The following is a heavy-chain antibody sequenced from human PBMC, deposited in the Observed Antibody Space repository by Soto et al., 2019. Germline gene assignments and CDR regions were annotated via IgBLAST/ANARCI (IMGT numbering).Heavy chain of an antibody. V-gene: IGHV3-33*01. D-gene: IGHD1-26*01. CDR2: TWHDGSNK. J-gene: IGHJ4*02. CDR1: GFTFSTYG. CDR3: ASEKVGSTDFDY. Sequence: QVQLVESGGGVVQPGRSLRLSCAASGFTFSTYGMHWVRQAPGKGLEWVAVTWHDGSNKYYADSVKGRFPISRDNSKNTLYLQMSSLRAEDTAVYYCASEKVGSTDFDYWGQGTLVTVSS.